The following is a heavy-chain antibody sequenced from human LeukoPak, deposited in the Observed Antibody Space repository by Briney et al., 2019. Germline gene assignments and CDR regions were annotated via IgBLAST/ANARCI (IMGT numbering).Heavy chain of an antibody. D-gene: IGHD3/OR15-3a*01. V-gene: IGHV1-2*02. Sequence: GASVKVSCKASGYPFTRYYMHWVPQAPGQGLEWLGWMNPDSGGTNYAQKFQDRVTMNRDTSITTAYMELSRLTSDDTAIYYCARIMEYYDFTPRGFDIWGQGTMVAVSS. CDR1: GYPFTRYY. CDR3: ARIMEYYDFTPRGFDI. CDR2: MNPDSGGT. J-gene: IGHJ3*02.